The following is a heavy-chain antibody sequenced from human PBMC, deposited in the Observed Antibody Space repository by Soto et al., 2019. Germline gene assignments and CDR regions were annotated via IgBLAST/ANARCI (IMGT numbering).Heavy chain of an antibody. CDR2: IYYSGRT. CDR1: GASIATENIY. J-gene: IGHJ6*02. CDR3: ARLAVMDV. V-gene: IGHV4-39*01. Sequence: QLQLQESGPGLVRPSETLSLTCSVSGASIATENIYWGWIRQPPGKGLEWIASIYYSGRTKYNPSLQSRATISVDTSRNEVSLRVTSVTAADTAVYYCARLAVMDVWGQGTTVTVSS.